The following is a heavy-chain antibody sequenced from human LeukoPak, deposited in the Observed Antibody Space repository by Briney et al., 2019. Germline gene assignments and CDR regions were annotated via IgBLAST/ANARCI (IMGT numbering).Heavy chain of an antibody. Sequence: GGSLRLSCSSSGFPFSTYWMHWVRQAPGKGLEWVSGISWNSGSIGYADSVKGRFTISRDNAKNSLYLQMNSLRAEDTALYYCAKLGCSSSWDDFDYWGQGTLVTVSS. D-gene: IGHD6-13*01. CDR2: ISWNSGSI. CDR3: AKLGCSSSWDDFDY. CDR1: GFPFSTYW. V-gene: IGHV3-9*01. J-gene: IGHJ4*02.